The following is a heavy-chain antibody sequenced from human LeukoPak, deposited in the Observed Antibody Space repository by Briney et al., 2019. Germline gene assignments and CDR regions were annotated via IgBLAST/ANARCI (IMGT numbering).Heavy chain of an antibody. CDR1: GYTFTGYY. CDR3: AREAYYGSGFDP. V-gene: IGHV1-2*02. J-gene: IGHJ5*02. D-gene: IGHD3-10*01. Sequence: EASVKVSCKASGYTFTGYYMHWVRQAPGQGLEWMGWINPNSGGTNYAQKFQGRVTMTRDTSISTVYMELSRLRSDDTAVYYCAREAYYGSGFDPWGQGTLVTVSS. CDR2: INPNSGGT.